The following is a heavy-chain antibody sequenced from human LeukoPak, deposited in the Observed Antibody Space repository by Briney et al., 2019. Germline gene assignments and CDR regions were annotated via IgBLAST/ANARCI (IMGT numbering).Heavy chain of an antibody. CDR2: IKHSGST. CDR3: ARGRVATIFGVVTPYYFDY. V-gene: IGHV4-34*01. J-gene: IGHJ4*02. Sequence: SETLSLTCAVYGGSFSGYYWSWIRQPPGKGLEWIGEIKHSGSTNYNPSLKSRVTISVDTSKNQFSLKLSSVTAADTAVYYCARGRVATIFGVVTPYYFDYWGQGTLVTVSS. D-gene: IGHD3-3*01. CDR1: GGSFSGYY.